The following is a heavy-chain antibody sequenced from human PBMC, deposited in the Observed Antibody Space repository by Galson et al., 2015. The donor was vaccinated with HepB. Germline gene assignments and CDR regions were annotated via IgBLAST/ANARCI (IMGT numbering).Heavy chain of an antibody. CDR3: ARDHPRFPNDY. J-gene: IGHJ4*02. CDR2: ISSSGSTI. CDR1: GFTFSSYE. V-gene: IGHV3-48*03. Sequence: SLRLSCAASGFTFSSYEMNWVCQAPGKGLEWVSYISSSGSTIYYADSVKGRFTISRDNAKNSLYLQMNSLRAEDTAVYYCARDHPRFPNDYWGQGTLVTVSS.